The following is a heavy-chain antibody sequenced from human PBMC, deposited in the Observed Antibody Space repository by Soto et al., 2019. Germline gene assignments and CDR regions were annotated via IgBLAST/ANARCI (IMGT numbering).Heavy chain of an antibody. Sequence: QVQLQESGPGRVTPSQTLSLSCSVSGDSINSGAYFWSWIRQYPGKGLEWIGYIYSDVSAYYSPSLNSRVVISRDTSENQFSLRLRFVTAADTAIYYCARQFCSASCSRGGAFDLWGQGTIVTVSS. CDR3: ARQFCSASCSRGGAFDL. CDR2: IYSDVSA. J-gene: IGHJ3*01. D-gene: IGHD2-2*01. V-gene: IGHV4-31*03. CDR1: GDSINSGAYF.